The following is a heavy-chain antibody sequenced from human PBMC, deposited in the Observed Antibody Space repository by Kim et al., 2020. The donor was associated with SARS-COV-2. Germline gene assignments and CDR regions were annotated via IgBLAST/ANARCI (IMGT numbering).Heavy chain of an antibody. J-gene: IGHJ6*02. Sequence: QKFQGRVAITADESTSTAYMELSSLRSEDTAVYYCARATVTTSHYYGMDVWGQGTTVTVSS. D-gene: IGHD4-17*01. V-gene: IGHV1-69*01. CDR3: ARATVTTSHYYGMDV.